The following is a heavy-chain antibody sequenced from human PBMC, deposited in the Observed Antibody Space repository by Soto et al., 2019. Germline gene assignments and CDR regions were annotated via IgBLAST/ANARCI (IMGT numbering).Heavy chain of an antibody. CDR1: GGSVNIGTYY. CDR3: SRGRHILTGYYRSGLSNWFDP. V-gene: IGHV4-61*01. CDR2: IHYSGST. J-gene: IGHJ5*02. D-gene: IGHD3-9*01. Sequence: PSETLSLTCTVPGGSVNIGTYYWSWIRQPPGKGLEWIGFIHYSGSTNYNPSLKSRVTISVDTSKNQFSLKLSSVTAADTAVYYCSRGRHILTGYYRSGLSNWFDPWGPGTLVTVSS.